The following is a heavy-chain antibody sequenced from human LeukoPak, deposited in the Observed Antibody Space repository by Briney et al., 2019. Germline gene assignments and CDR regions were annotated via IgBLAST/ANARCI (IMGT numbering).Heavy chain of an antibody. CDR3: ARVIYSSDWYVSRRNYYGMDV. J-gene: IGHJ6*02. V-gene: IGHV5-51*01. CDR2: IYPGDSDT. CDR1: GYSFTNCW. Sequence: GESLKISCKGSGYSFTNCWIGWVRQMPGKGLEWMGIIYPGDSDTRYSPSFEGQVTISADKSISTAYLQWSSLKASDTAMYYCARVIYSSDWYVSRRNYYGMDVWGQGTTVTVSS. D-gene: IGHD6-19*01.